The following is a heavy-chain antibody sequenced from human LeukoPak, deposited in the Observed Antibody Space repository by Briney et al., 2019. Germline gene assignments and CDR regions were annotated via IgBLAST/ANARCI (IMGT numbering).Heavy chain of an antibody. CDR3: TTVRGSSYQYFQR. D-gene: IGHD6-13*01. Sequence: PGGSLRLSCASSGSTFTNAWMSWVRQAPGKGLEWVGRIKSKTDGGTTDYAAPVKGRFTISRDDSKTTLYLQMNSLKSEDTAVYYCTTVRGSSYQYFQRWARAPWSPSPQ. CDR2: IKSKTDGGTT. CDR1: GSTFTNAW. V-gene: IGHV3-15*01. J-gene: IGHJ1*01.